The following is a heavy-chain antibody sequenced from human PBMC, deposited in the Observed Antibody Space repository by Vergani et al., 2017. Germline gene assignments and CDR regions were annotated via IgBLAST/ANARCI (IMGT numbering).Heavy chain of an antibody. V-gene: IGHV2-5*01. Sequence: QITLKESGPTLVKPTQTLTLTCTFSGFSLSTSGVGVGWIRQPPGKALEWLALIYWNDDKRYSPSLKSRLTITKDTSKNQVVLTMTNMDPVDTATYYCAHSKYDILTGYIWFDPWGQGTLVTVSS. D-gene: IGHD3-9*01. CDR1: GFSLSTSGVG. J-gene: IGHJ5*02. CDR3: AHSKYDILTGYIWFDP. CDR2: IYWNDDK.